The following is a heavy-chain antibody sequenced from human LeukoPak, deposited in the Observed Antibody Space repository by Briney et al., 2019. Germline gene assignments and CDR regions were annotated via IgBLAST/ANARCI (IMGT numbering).Heavy chain of an antibody. D-gene: IGHD6-19*01. CDR3: AKDLSSAVAGY. J-gene: IGHJ4*02. V-gene: IGHV3-23*01. CDR1: GFTFSSYA. Sequence: TGGSLRLSCAASGFTFSSYAMSWVRQAPGKGLEWVSGISGSGGSTYYADSVKGRFTISRDNSKNTVYLQMNSLRAEDTAVYYCAKDLSSAVAGYWGQGTLVTVSS. CDR2: ISGSGGST.